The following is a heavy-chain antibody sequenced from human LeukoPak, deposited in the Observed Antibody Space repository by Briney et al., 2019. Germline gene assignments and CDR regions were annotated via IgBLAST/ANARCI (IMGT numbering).Heavy chain of an antibody. D-gene: IGHD3-16*01. Sequence: GGSLRLSCAASGFTFNNYPMHWVRQAPGKGLEWVAVISYDGSNKYYADSVKGRFTISRNNSKNTLYLQMNSLRAEDAAVYYCARGGGNCLDYWGQGTLVAVSS. CDR1: GFTFNNYP. J-gene: IGHJ4*02. CDR3: ARGGGNCLDY. V-gene: IGHV3-30-3*01. CDR2: ISYDGSNK.